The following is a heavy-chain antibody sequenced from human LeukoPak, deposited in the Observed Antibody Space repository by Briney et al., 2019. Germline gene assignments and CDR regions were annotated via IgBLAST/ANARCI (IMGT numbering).Heavy chain of an antibody. CDR3: ARHSRGVTSAYYFWIDP. D-gene: IGHD2/OR15-2a*01. CDR2: IYYTGRT. J-gene: IGHJ5*02. V-gene: IGHV4-39*01. CDR1: GVSISSSSYN. Sequence: SETLSPTCTVSGVSISSSSYNWGWIRQPPGKGLEWIGNIYYTGRTYYNPSLKSRVTISVDTSKNQFSLKLSSVTAADTAVYFCARHSRGVTSAYYFWIDPWGQGTLVTVSS.